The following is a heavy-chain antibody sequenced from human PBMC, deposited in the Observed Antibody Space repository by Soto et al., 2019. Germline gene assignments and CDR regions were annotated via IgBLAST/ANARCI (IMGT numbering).Heavy chain of an antibody. J-gene: IGHJ4*02. Sequence: QVQLQESGPGLVKPSETLSLTCTVSGGSISSYYWSWIRQPPGKGLEWIGYIYYSGSTNYNPSLKSRVTISVDTSKNQFSLKLSSVTAADTAVYYCARGGLEAARPFDYWGQGTLVTVSS. CDR1: GGSISSYY. V-gene: IGHV4-59*01. CDR3: ARGGLEAARPFDY. D-gene: IGHD6-6*01. CDR2: IYYSGST.